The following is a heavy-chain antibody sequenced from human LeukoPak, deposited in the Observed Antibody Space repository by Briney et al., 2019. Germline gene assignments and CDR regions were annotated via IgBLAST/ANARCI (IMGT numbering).Heavy chain of an antibody. CDR3: AREDPLSYGRYYCYMDV. CDR2: IYYSGST. D-gene: IGHD5-18*01. J-gene: IGHJ6*03. CDR1: GGSISSSSYY. V-gene: IGHV4-39*07. Sequence: PSETLSLTCTVSGGSISSSSYYWGWIRQPPGKGLEWIGSIYYSGSTYYNPSLKSRVTISVDTSKNQFSLKLSSVTAADTAVYYCAREDPLSYGRYYCYMDVWGKGTTVTVSS.